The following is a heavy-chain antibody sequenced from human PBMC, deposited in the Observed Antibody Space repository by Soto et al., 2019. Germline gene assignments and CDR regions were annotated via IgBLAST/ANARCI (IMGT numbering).Heavy chain of an antibody. CDR2: ISGSGGST. Sequence: LRLSCAASGFTFSSYAMGWVRQAPGKGLEWVSAISGSGGSTYYADSVKGRFTISRDNSKNTLYLQMNSLRAEDTAVYYCAKSGAKRTVTTRTRYYYYGMDVWGQGTTVTVSS. CDR1: GFTFSSYA. J-gene: IGHJ6*02. D-gene: IGHD4-17*01. V-gene: IGHV3-23*01. CDR3: AKSGAKRTVTTRTRYYYYGMDV.